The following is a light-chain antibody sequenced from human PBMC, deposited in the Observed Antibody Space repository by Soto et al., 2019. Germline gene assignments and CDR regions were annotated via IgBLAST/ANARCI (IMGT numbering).Light chain of an antibody. Sequence: EILMTQSTATLSASPGETATISCRASQIVSYNLAWYQQKPGQGPRLVIYSAFTWATGIPARFSGSGSGTDFTLTISSLQSEDFAVYYCQQYKNWPPLTFGGGTKVEIK. V-gene: IGKV3-15*01. J-gene: IGKJ4*01. CDR3: QQYKNWPPLT. CDR1: QIVSYN. CDR2: SAF.